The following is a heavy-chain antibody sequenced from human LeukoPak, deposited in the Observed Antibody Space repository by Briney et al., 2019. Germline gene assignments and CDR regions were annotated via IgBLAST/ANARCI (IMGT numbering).Heavy chain of an antibody. CDR1: GFTFSSYE. CDR3: ATYYYDSSGYWNYYYYMDV. Sequence: HPGGSLRLSCAASGFTFSSYEMNWVRQAPGKRLEWVSYISSSCSTIYYADSVRGRFTISRDNAKNSLYLQMNSLRAEDTAVYYCATYYYDSSGYWNYYYYMDVWGKGTTVTISS. D-gene: IGHD3-22*01. CDR2: ISSSCSTI. J-gene: IGHJ6*03. V-gene: IGHV3-48*03.